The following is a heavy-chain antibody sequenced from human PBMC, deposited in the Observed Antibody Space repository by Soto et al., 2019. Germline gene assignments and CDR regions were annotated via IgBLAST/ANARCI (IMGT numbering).Heavy chain of an antibody. D-gene: IGHD3-22*01. J-gene: IGHJ5*02. CDR3: ARMSVTMRNWFDP. V-gene: IGHV4-61*01. Sequence: SETLSLTCTVSGGSVSSGNYYWGWIRQPPGKGLDWIGNIYYTGSTDYNPSLKSRVTMSVDTSRSQFSLRLHSVTAADTAVYYCARMSVTMRNWFDPWGEGTLVTVSS. CDR1: GGSVSSGNYY. CDR2: IYYTGST.